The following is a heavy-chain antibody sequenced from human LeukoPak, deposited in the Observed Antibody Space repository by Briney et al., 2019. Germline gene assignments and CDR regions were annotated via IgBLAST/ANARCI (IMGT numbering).Heavy chain of an antibody. D-gene: IGHD5-24*01. CDR2: IWYDGSNK. J-gene: IGHJ4*02. V-gene: IGHV3-33*01. Sequence: GGSLRLSCAASGFTFSSYGMHWVRQAPGKGLEWVAVIWYDGSNKYYADSVKGRFTISRDNSNNTLYLQMNSLRAEDTAVYYCARDEEDGYNPLLDYWGQGTLVTVSS. CDR1: GFTFSSYG. CDR3: ARDEEDGYNPLLDY.